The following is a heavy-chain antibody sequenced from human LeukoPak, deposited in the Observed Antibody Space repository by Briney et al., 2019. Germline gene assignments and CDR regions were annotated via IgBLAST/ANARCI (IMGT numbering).Heavy chain of an antibody. CDR1: GFTFSSYG. CDR3: ARDPYNGNYGDSYYYYMDV. V-gene: IGHV3-30*02. Sequence: GGSLRLSCAASGFTFSSYGMHWVRQAPGKGLEWVAFIRYDGSNKYYADSVKGRFTISRDNSKNTLYLQMNSLRAEDTAIYYCARDPYNGNYGDSYYYYMDVWGKGTTVTISS. D-gene: IGHD1-26*01. J-gene: IGHJ6*03. CDR2: IRYDGSNK.